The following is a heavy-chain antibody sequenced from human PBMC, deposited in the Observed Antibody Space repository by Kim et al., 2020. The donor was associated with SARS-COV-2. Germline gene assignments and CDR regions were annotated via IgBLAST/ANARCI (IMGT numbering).Heavy chain of an antibody. Sequence: SETLSLTCTVSGGSISSGDYYWSWIRQPPGKGLEWFGYIYYSGSTYYNPSLKSRVTISVDTSKNQFSLKLSSVTAADTAVYYCARAPAGYCSGGSCYLPSPLDYWGQGTLVTVSS. D-gene: IGHD2-15*01. CDR3: ARAPAGYCSGGSCYLPSPLDY. V-gene: IGHV4-30-4*01. CDR2: IYYSGST. J-gene: IGHJ4*02. CDR1: GGSISSGDYY.